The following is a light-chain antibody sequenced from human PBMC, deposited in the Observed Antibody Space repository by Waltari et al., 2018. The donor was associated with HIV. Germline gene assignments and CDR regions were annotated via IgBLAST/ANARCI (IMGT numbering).Light chain of an antibody. CDR1: SSDVGGYDY. Sequence: QSALTQAASVSGSPGQSITISCTGTSSDVGGYDYVSWYQQHPGKATKLMIYEVSNRPSGVSNRFSGSKSGNTASLTISGLQAEDEADYYCSSYTSSSTVVFGGGTQLTVL. J-gene: IGLJ2*01. CDR2: EVS. V-gene: IGLV2-14*01. CDR3: SSYTSSSTVV.